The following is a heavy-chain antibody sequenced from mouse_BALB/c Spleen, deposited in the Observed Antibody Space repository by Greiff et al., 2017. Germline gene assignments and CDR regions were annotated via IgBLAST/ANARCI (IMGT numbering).Heavy chain of an antibody. CDR1: GFSLTSYG. CDR2: IWAGGST. V-gene: IGHV2-9*02. D-gene: IGHD1-1*01. CDR3: ARDGGYYGSSYWYFDV. J-gene: IGHJ1*01. Sequence: VKLKQSGPGLVAPSQSLSITCTVSGFSLTSYGVHWVRQPPGKGLEWLGVIWAGGSTNYNSALMSRLSISKDNSKSQVFLKMNSLQTDDTAMYYCARDGGYYGSSYWYFDVWGAGTTVTVSS.